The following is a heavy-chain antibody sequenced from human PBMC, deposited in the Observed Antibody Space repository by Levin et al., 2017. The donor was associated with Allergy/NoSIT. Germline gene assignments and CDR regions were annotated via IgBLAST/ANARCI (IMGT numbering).Heavy chain of an antibody. V-gene: IGHV3-30-3*01. CDR1: GFTFSDYT. CDR2: ISHDGSSK. Sequence: SCAASGFTFSDYTMHWVRKAPGKGLEWMAVISHDGSSKYYADSVKGRFTISRDNSKNTLHLQMNSLSSEDTAVYYCARDRGVQQWEYYFDFWGQGTLVTVSS. J-gene: IGHJ4*02. D-gene: IGHD3-10*01. CDR3: ARDRGVQQWEYYFDF.